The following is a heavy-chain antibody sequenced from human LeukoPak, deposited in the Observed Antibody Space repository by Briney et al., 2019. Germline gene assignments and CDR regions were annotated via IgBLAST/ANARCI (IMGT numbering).Heavy chain of an antibody. J-gene: IGHJ4*02. CDR1: GFTFSSYA. CDR3: AKDRRELPPTYSRLGSFFDY. Sequence: PGGSLRLSCAASGFTFSSYAMSWVRQAPGKGLEWVSAISGSGGSTYYADSVKGRFTTSRDNSKNTLYLQMNSLRAEDTAVYYCAKDRRELPPTYSRLGSFFDYWGQGTLVTVSS. D-gene: IGHD1-26*01. CDR2: ISGSGGST. V-gene: IGHV3-23*01.